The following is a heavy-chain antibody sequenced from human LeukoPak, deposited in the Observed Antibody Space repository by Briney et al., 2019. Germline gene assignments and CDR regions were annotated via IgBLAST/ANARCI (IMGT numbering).Heavy chain of an antibody. J-gene: IGHJ4*02. CDR3: VSPRGFSYGYFDY. CDR2: IFLSGST. CDR1: GASISSYY. Sequence: SETLSLTCTVSGASISSYYWSWIRQPPGRGLEWVGYIFLSGSTNHSPSLKNRVTISVDTSKNQFSLKLSSVSATDTAVYYCVSPRGFSYGYFDYWGQGTLVTVSS. D-gene: IGHD5-18*01. V-gene: IGHV4-59*08.